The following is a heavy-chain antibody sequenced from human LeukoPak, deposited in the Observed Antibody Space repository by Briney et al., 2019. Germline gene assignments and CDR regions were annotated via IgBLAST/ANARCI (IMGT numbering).Heavy chain of an antibody. CDR2: ISADNGNT. D-gene: IGHD2-21*01. CDR3: ARLCSMRWCLHDWFDP. V-gene: IGHV1-18*01. J-gene: IGHJ5*02. Sequence: ASVKVSCKASGSTFTSYANSWVRQAPGQGLEWMGWISADNGNTDYAQRFQGRVTMTTDTSTSTAYMELRSMRSDDTAVYYCARLCSMRWCLHDWFDPWGQGTLVTVSS. CDR1: GSTFTSYA.